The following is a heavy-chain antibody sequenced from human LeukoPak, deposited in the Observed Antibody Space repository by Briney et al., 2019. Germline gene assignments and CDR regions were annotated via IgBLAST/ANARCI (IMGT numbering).Heavy chain of an antibody. D-gene: IGHD2-8*02. CDR3: ARISDGVWDY. J-gene: IGHJ4*02. CDR2: IYYSGST. Sequence: SETLPLTCTVSGGSISSSSYYWGWIRQPPGKGLEWIGSIYYSGSTYYNPSLKSRVTISVDTSKNQFSLKLSSVTAADTAVYYCARISDGVWDYWGQGTLVTVSS. V-gene: IGHV4-39*01. CDR1: GGSISSSSYY.